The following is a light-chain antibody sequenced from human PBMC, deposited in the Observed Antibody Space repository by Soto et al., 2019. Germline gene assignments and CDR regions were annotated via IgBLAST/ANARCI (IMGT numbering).Light chain of an antibody. CDR1: QSVSSD. J-gene: IGKJ5*01. Sequence: EIVMTPSPAPLSVSPGVRATLPCRASQSVSSDLAWYQQKPGQAPRLLIYGASTRATGIPARFSGSGSGTEFTLTISRLHSEDFAVYYCQQYSNWPPLTFGQGTRLDIK. V-gene: IGKV3-15*01. CDR2: GAS. CDR3: QQYSNWPPLT.